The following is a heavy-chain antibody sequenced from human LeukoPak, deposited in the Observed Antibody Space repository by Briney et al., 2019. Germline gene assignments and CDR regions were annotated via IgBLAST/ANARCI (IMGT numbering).Heavy chain of an antibody. Sequence: QSGGSLRLSCAASGFTFSSYAMCWVRQAPGKGLEWVSAISGSGGSTYYADSVKGRFTISRDNSKNTLYLQMNSLRAEDTAVYYCAKGRGKYYYDSSGLFDYWGQGTLVTVSS. V-gene: IGHV3-23*01. CDR3: AKGRGKYYYDSSGLFDY. J-gene: IGHJ4*02. CDR2: ISGSGGST. D-gene: IGHD3-22*01. CDR1: GFTFSSYA.